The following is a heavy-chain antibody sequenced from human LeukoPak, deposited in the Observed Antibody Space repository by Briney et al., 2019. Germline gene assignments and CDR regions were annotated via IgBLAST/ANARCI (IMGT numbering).Heavy chain of an antibody. D-gene: IGHD3-3*01. Sequence: ASVKVSCKASGYTFTSYGISWVRQAPGQGLEWMGWISAYNGNTNYAQKLQGRVTMTTDTSTSTAYMELRSLRSDDTAVYYCARDFSVAIFGVVPFDYWGQGILVTVSS. CDR3: ARDFSVAIFGVVPFDY. CDR2: ISAYNGNT. J-gene: IGHJ4*02. CDR1: GYTFTSYG. V-gene: IGHV1-18*01.